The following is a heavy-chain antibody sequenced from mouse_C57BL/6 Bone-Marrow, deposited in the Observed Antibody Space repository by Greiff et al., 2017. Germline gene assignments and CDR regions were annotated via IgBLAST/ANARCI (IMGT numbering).Heavy chain of an antibody. CDR3: TMNAMDY. J-gene: IGHJ4*01. Sequence: VQLKQSGPELVKPGASVKISCKASGYSFTGYYMHWVKQRPEQGLEWIGWIDPENGDTEYASKFQGKATITADTSSNTAYLQLSSLTSEDTAVYYCTMNAMDYWGQGTSVTVSS. CDR1: GYSFTGYY. CDR2: IDPENGDT. V-gene: IGHV14-4*01.